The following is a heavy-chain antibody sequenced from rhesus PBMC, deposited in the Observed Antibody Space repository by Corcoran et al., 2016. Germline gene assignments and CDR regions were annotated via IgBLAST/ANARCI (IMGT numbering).Heavy chain of an antibody. D-gene: IGHD4-23*01. CDR2: ISGSCGST. V-gene: IGHV4-65*01. CDR1: GGSVSSSNW. CDR3: ARDTVTKGFDY. J-gene: IGHJ4*01. Sequence: QLQLQESGPGVVKPSATLSLTCAVSGGSVSSSNWWSWIRQPPGKGLEWIGYISGSCGSTYYNPSLKSRVTIATDTSKSQYSRKLSSVTAADTAVYYCARDTVTKGFDYWGQGVLVTVSS.